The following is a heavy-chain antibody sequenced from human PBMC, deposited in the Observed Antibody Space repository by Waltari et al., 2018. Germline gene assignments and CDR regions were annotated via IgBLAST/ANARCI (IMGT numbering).Heavy chain of an antibody. CDR1: GGTFSSYA. CDR3: AREGTDGSGSYYSY. V-gene: IGHV1-69*04. D-gene: IGHD3-10*01. CDR2: IIPILGIA. J-gene: IGHJ4*02. Sequence: QVQLVQSGAEVKKPGSSVKVSCKASGGTFSSYAISWVGQAPGQGLEWMGGIIPILGIANYAQKFQGRVTITADESTSTAYMELSSLRSEDTAVYYCAREGTDGSGSYYSYWGQGTLVTVSS.